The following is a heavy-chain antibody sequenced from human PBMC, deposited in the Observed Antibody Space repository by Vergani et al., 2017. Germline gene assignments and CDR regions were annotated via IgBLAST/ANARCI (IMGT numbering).Heavy chain of an antibody. CDR1: GGSISSYY. CDR2: IYYSGST. J-gene: IGHJ6*02. D-gene: IGHD3-22*01. CDR3: ARVPLLPGDDYYGMDV. Sequence: QVQLQESGPGLVKPSETLSLTCTVSGGSISSYYWSWIRQPPGKGLEWIGYIYYSGSTNYNPSLKSRVTISVDTSKNQFSLKLSSVTAADTAVYYCARVPLLPGDDYYGMDVWGQGTTVTVSS. V-gene: IGHV4-59*01.